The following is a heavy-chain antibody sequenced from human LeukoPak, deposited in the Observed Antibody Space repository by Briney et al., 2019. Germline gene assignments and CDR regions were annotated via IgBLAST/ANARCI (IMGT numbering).Heavy chain of an antibody. J-gene: IGHJ3*02. CDR1: GFTFSDHY. CDR2: SRNKVNSYTT. D-gene: IGHD1-26*01. Sequence: PGGSLRLSCAASGFTFSDHYVDWVRQAPGKGLEWLGRSRNKVNSYTTQDAASVQGRFTVSRDASKNLLFLQMNSLKTDDTAVYYCVRGFHSFDIWGQGTMVTVSS. CDR3: VRGFHSFDI. V-gene: IGHV3-72*01.